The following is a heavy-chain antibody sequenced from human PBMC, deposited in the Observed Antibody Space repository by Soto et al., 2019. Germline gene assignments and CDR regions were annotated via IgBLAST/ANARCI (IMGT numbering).Heavy chain of an antibody. CDR2: ISGSGGST. J-gene: IGHJ6*02. D-gene: IGHD2-2*01. CDR1: GFTFSSYA. V-gene: IGHV3-23*01. CDR3: AKGSRDLGYYYYGMDV. Sequence: PGGSLRLSCAASGFTFSSYAMSWVRQAPGKGLEWVSAISGSGGSTYYADSVKGRFTISRDNSKNTLYLQMNSLRAEDTAVYYCAKGSRDLGYYYYGMDVWGQGITVTVSS.